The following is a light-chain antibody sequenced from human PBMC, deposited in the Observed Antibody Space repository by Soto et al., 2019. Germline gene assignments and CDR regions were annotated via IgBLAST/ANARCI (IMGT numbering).Light chain of an antibody. J-gene: IGLJ3*02. Sequence: QSVLTQPPSASGTPGQRVTISCSGSSSNIGSNTVNWYQQVPGTAPKLLIYANNQRPSGVPDRFSGSTSCTSASLAISGLQSEDEADYYCAAWDDSLNGPVFGGGTKLTVL. CDR3: AAWDDSLNGPV. CDR1: SSNIGSNT. V-gene: IGLV1-44*01. CDR2: ANN.